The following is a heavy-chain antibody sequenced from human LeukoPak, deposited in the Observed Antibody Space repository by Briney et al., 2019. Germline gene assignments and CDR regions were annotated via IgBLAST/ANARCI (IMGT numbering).Heavy chain of an antibody. CDR1: GFTSSDYT. V-gene: IGHV3-23*01. Sequence: GGSLRLSCAASGFTSSDYTMNWVRQAPGKGLEWVSGISVSDDSTYYADSVKGRFTMSRDNSNNMLYLQMNSLRAEDTAVYYCAKDRFCSSTNCPYDQWGQGALVTVSS. J-gene: IGHJ5*02. CDR3: AKDRFCSSTNCPYDQ. D-gene: IGHD2-2*01. CDR2: ISVSDDST.